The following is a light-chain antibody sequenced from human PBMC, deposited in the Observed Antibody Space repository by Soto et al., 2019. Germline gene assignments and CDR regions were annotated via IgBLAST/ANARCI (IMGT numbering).Light chain of an antibody. CDR1: SNDVGRYNL. Sequence: QSALTQPASVSGSPGQSITISCTGTSNDVGRYNLVSWYQHHPGKAPKLIIYEATKRPSGVSDRFSGSKSGNTASLTISGLQAADEADYYCSSYTSTNHVVFGGGTKVTVL. CDR2: EAT. V-gene: IGLV2-14*02. J-gene: IGLJ2*01. CDR3: SSYTSTNHVV.